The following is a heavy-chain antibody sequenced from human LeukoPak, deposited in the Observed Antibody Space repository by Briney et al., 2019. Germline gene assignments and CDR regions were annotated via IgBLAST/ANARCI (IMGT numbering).Heavy chain of an antibody. D-gene: IGHD3/OR15-3a*01. V-gene: IGHV3-33*06. CDR1: GFTFSSYG. J-gene: IGHJ3*01. Sequence: PGRSLRLSCAASGFTFSSYGIHWVRQAPGKGQEWVAIIWYDGTTKYYADSVKGRFTLSRDNSKNTMFLQMNSLRAEDTAVYYCAKSRTGHDACDLWGKGTKVTVFS. CDR3: AKSRTGHDACDL. CDR2: IWYDGTTK.